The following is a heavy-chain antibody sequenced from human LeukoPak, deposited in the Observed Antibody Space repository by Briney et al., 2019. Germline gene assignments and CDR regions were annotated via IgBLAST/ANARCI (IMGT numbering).Heavy chain of an antibody. V-gene: IGHV1-18*01. D-gene: IGHD6-19*01. CDR2: ISGYNGNT. J-gene: IGHJ4*02. CDR3: ARDLKMAYSSGRYSWGTGSSNDY. CDR1: GYTFTNYG. Sequence: ASVKVSCKASGYTFTNYGISWVRQAPGQGLEWMGWISGYNGNTYYEQKFQGRITMTTDTSTSTSYLELRSLRSDDTAVYYCARDLKMAYSSGRYSWGTGSSNDYWGQGTLVTVSS.